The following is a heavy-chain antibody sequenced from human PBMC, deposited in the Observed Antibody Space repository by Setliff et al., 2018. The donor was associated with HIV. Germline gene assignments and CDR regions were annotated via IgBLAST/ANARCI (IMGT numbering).Heavy chain of an antibody. CDR3: AREGFGNTGDIPLAVLDY. D-gene: IGHD3-16*01. J-gene: IGHJ4*02. V-gene: IGHV1-2*02. CDR2: MNHNSGGA. CDR1: GYTFTDYY. Sequence: ASVKVSCKASGYTFTDYYMHWVRQAPGQGLEWMGWMNHNSGGANFAQKFQGRVTMTRDTSTNTAYMELNRLKSDDTAVYFCAREGFGNTGDIPLAVLDYWGQGTLVTVSS.